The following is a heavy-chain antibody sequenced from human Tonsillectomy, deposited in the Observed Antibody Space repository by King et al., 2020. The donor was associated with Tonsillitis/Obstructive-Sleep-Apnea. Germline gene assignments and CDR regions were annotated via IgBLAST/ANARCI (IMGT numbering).Heavy chain of an antibody. J-gene: IGHJ4*02. CDR3: ARDPPQRVGSSPSKLDY. Sequence: QLVQSGAEVKKPGASVKVSCKASGYTFTGYYMHWVRQAPGQGLEWMGWINPNSGGTNYAQKFQGRVTMTRDTSISTAYMELSRLRSDDTAVYYCARDPPQRVGSSPSKLDYWGQGTLVTVSS. V-gene: IGHV1-2*02. CDR1: GYTFTGYY. D-gene: IGHD2-2*01. CDR2: INPNSGGT.